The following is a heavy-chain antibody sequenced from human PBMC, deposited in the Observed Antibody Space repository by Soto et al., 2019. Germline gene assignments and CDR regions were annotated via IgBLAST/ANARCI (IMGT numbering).Heavy chain of an antibody. Sequence: LGESLKISCKGSGYSFTSYWISWVRQMPGKGLEWMGRIDPSDSYTNYSPSFQGHVTISADKSISTAYLQWSSLKASDTAMYYCARLGGSTSGNYYYFGMDVWGQGTTVTVSS. V-gene: IGHV5-10-1*01. J-gene: IGHJ6*02. CDR1: GYSFTSYW. D-gene: IGHD2-2*01. CDR2: IDPSDSYT. CDR3: ARLGGSTSGNYYYFGMDV.